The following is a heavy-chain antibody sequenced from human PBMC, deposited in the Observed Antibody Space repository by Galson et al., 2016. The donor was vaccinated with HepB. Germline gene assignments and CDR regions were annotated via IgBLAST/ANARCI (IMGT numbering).Heavy chain of an antibody. J-gene: IGHJ4*02. CDR3: ARDRLASGNHLDY. Sequence: SLRLSCAASGFTFSMYGMSWVRQAPGKGLEWVAVIWYDGSNKYYADSVKGRFTISRDNSKNTLYLQMNGLRAEDTAVYYCARDRLASGNHLDYWGQGTLVTVSS. V-gene: IGHV3-33*07. CDR2: IWYDGSNK. CDR1: GFTFSMYG. D-gene: IGHD4-23*01.